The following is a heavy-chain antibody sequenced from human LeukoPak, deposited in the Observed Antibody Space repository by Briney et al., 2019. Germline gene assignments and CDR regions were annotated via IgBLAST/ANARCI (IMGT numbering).Heavy chain of an antibody. V-gene: IGHV3-23*01. CDR3: AKQLRPDDY. Sequence: GGSLRLSCAASGFTFRSYAMSWVSQAPGRGLEWVSAISGSDGSTYYAGSVKGRFTISRDNSKNTLYLQMNSLRAEDTAVYYCAKQLRPDDYWGQGTLVTVSS. CDR2: ISGSDGST. J-gene: IGHJ4*02. D-gene: IGHD5-12*01. CDR1: GFTFRSYA.